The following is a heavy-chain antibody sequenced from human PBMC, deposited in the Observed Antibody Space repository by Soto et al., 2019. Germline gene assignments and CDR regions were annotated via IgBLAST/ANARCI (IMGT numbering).Heavy chain of an antibody. D-gene: IGHD3-10*01. V-gene: IGHV1-69*01. J-gene: IGHJ3*02. CDR1: SSYA. CDR2: IIPIFGTA. Sequence: SSYAISWVRQAPGQGLEWMGGIIPIFGTANYAQKFQGRVTITADESTSTAYMELSSLRSEDTAVYYCATKTSMVRGVIITFGAFDIWGQGTMVTVSS. CDR3: ATKTSMVRGVIITFGAFDI.